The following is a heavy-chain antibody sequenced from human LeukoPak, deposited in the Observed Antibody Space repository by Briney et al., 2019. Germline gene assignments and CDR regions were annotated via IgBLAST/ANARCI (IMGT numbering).Heavy chain of an antibody. CDR2: INSDGSST. CDR3: ASLVLVRGADY. CDR1: GFTFSSYA. V-gene: IGHV3-74*01. D-gene: IGHD3-10*01. J-gene: IGHJ4*02. Sequence: GGSLRLSCAASGFTFSSYAMSWVRQAPGKGLVWVSRINSDGSSTSYADSVKGRFTISRDNAKNTLYLQMNSLRAEDTAVYYCASLVLVRGADYWGQGTLVTVSS.